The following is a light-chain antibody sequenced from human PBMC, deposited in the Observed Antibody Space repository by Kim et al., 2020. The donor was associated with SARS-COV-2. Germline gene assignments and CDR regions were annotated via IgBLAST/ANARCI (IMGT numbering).Light chain of an antibody. V-gene: IGLV9-49*01. Sequence: QLVLTQPPSASASLGASVTLTCTLSSGYSNYNVDWYQKRPGKGPRFVMRVGTGGIVGSKGDGIPDRFSVLGSGLNRYLTIKNIQEEDESDYHCGADHGSGNNFVVFGGGTQLTVL. CDR3: GADHGSGNNFVV. CDR1: SGYSNYN. CDR2: VGTGGIVG. J-gene: IGLJ2*01.